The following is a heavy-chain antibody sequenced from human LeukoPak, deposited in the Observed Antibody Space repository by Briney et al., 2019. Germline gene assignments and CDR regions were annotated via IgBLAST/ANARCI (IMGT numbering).Heavy chain of an antibody. CDR3: ARDNAIAAAGKGWFDP. V-gene: IGHV1-2*02. CDR1: GYTFTGYY. D-gene: IGHD6-13*01. CDR2: INPNSGGT. Sequence: ASVKVSCKASGYTFTGYYMHWVRQAPGQGLAWMEWINPNSGGTNYAQKFQGRVTMTRDTSISTAYMELSRLRSDDTAVYYCARDNAIAAAGKGWFDPWGQGTLVTVSS. J-gene: IGHJ5*02.